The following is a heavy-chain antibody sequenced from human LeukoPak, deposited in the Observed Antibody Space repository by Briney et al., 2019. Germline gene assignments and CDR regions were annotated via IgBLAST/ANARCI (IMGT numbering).Heavy chain of an antibody. Sequence: GGSLRLSCAASGFTFSNYDMNWVRQAPGKGLEWVSYISSDASAIYYADSVKGRFTISRDNAKNSLYLQMNSLRAGDTAVYYCARDLTGDSSHDYWGQGTLVTVSS. D-gene: IGHD3-22*01. J-gene: IGHJ4*02. V-gene: IGHV3-48*03. CDR1: GFTFSNYD. CDR3: ARDLTGDSSHDY. CDR2: ISSDASAI.